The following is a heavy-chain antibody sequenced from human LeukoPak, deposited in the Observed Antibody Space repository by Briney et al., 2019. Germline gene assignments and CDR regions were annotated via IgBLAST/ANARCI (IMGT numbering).Heavy chain of an antibody. D-gene: IGHD2-15*01. CDR1: GDTFTSYY. V-gene: IGHV1-46*01. CDR2: INPSGGST. CDR3: AREPSGYCSGGSCVDFDY. Sequence: ASVKVSCKASGDTFTSYYMHWVRQAPGQGLEWMGIINPSGGSTSYAQKSQGRVTMTRDTSTSTVYTELSSLRSEDTAVYYCAREPSGYCSGGSCVDFDYWGQGTLVTVSS. J-gene: IGHJ4*02.